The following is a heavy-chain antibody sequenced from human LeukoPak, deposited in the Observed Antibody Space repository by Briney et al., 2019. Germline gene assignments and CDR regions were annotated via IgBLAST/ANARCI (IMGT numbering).Heavy chain of an antibody. V-gene: IGHV3-48*03. CDR3: ARSATKMDV. J-gene: IGHJ6*04. D-gene: IGHD2-15*01. CDR2: ISSSDSTI. CDR1: GFTFSSYE. Sequence: GGSLRLSCAASGFTFSSYEMHWVRQAPGKGLEWVSYISSSDSTIYYADSVKGRFTISRDNAKNSLYLQMNSLRAEDTAVYYCARSATKMDVWGKGTTVTISS.